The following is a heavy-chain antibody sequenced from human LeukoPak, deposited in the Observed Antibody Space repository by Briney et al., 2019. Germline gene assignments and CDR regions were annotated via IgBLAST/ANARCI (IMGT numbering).Heavy chain of an antibody. CDR1: GFTFSSYW. D-gene: IGHD6-19*01. CDR2: IKQDGSEK. V-gene: IGHV3-7*01. CDR3: AKDRGSSGWYWVFDY. J-gene: IGHJ4*02. Sequence: GGSLRLSCAASGFTFSSYWMSWVRQAPGKGLEWVANIKQDGSEKYYVDSVKGRFTISRDNAKNSLYLQMNSLRAEDTAVYYCAKDRGSSGWYWVFDYWGQGTLVTVSS.